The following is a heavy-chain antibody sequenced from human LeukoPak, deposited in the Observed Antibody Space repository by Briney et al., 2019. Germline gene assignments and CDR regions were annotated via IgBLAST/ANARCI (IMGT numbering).Heavy chain of an antibody. J-gene: IGHJ6*02. CDR1: GFTFSDYS. CDR3: ARGQDSSGSISMDV. D-gene: IGHD6-19*01. Sequence: PGGSLRLSCAASGFTFSDYSMSWIRQTPGKGLEWVSNISSSSSYTDYADSVKGRFTISRDNAKNSLYLQMNSLRAEDTAVYYCARGQDSSGSISMDVWGQGTTVTVSS. V-gene: IGHV3-11*06. CDR2: ISSSSSYT.